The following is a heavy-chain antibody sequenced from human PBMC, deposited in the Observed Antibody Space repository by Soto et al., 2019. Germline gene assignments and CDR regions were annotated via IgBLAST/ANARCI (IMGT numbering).Heavy chain of an antibody. CDR1: GGSISSGGYY. Sequence: QVQLQESGPGLVKPSQTLSLTCTVSGGSISSGGYYWIWIRQHPGKGLEWIGYIHYSGSTYYNPSLKSRVTIAVDTSKSQCSLKLSSVTAADTAVYYCARDRQLHDYRAFDSWGQGTMVTVAS. J-gene: IGHJ3*02. V-gene: IGHV4-31*03. CDR3: ARDRQLHDYRAFDS. D-gene: IGHD4-17*01. CDR2: IHYSGST.